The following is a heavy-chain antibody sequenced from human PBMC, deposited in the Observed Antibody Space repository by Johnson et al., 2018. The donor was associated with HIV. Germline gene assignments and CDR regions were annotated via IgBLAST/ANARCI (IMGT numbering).Heavy chain of an antibody. J-gene: IGHJ3*02. CDR3: ARDGDNQRI. CDR1: GFTFSSYA. D-gene: IGHD7-27*01. Sequence: QVQLVESGGGVVQPGRSLRLSCAASGFTFSSYAMHWVRQAPGKGLEWVAVISYDGSNKYYADSVKGRFTISRDNSKNTLYLQMNSLRAEDTAVYYCARDGDNQRIWGQGTMVTVSS. CDR2: ISYDGSNK. V-gene: IGHV3-30-3*01.